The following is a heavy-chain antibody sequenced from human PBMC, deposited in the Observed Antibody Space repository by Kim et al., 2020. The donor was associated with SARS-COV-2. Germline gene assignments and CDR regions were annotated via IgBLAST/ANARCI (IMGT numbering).Heavy chain of an antibody. J-gene: IGHJ3*02. V-gene: IGHV4-59*01. CDR2: IYYSGST. CDR1: GGSISSYY. Sequence: SETLSLTCTVSGGSISSYYWSWIRQPPGKGLEWIGYIYYSGSTNYNPSLKSRVTISVDTSKNQFSLKLSSVTAADTAVYYCARASRSTIFGVVTAPGAFDIWGQGTRVTVSS. D-gene: IGHD3-3*01. CDR3: ARASRSTIFGVVTAPGAFDI.